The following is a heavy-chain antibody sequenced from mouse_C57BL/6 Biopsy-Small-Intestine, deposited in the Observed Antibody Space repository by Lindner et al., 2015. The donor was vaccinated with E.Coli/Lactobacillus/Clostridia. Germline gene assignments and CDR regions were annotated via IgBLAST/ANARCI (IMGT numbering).Heavy chain of an antibody. V-gene: IGHV1-81*01. CDR2: IIPIFGTA. J-gene: IGHJ4*01. CDR3: AREGRSGWVIPRFEY. CDR1: GGAFSSYA. D-gene: IGHD6-1*01. Sequence: SVKVSCKASGGAFSSYAINWVRQAPGQGLEWMGGIIPIFGTANYAQKFQGRVTITADESTSTAYMELSSLRSEDTAVYYCAREGRSGWVIPRFEYWGQGTLVTVSS.